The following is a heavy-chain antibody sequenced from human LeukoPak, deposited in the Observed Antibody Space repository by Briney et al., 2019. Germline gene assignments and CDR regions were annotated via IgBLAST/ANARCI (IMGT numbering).Heavy chain of an antibody. V-gene: IGHV4-38-2*02. J-gene: IGHJ4*02. Sequence: SETLSLTCTVSGYSISSGYYWGWIRQPPGKGLEWIGSIYESGSTYYNPSLKSRVTISVDTSKNQFSLRMSSVTAADTAVYYCARGKSRGSHIDYWGQGTLGTVSS. CDR3: ARGKSRGSHIDY. CDR2: IYESGST. CDR1: GYSISSGYY. D-gene: IGHD1-26*01.